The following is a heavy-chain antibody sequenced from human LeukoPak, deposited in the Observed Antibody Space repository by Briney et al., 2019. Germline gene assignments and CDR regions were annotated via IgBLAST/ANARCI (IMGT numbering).Heavy chain of an antibody. Sequence: PSETLSLTCTVSGGSIRSSYYYWGWIRQPPGKGLEWIGYIYCSGSTNYNPSLKSRVTISVDTSKNQFSLKLSSVTAADTAVYYCARGGVGSWFDPWGQGTLVIVSS. CDR1: GGSIRSSYYY. J-gene: IGHJ5*02. CDR3: ARGGVGSWFDP. CDR2: IYCSGST. V-gene: IGHV4-61*05. D-gene: IGHD3-16*01.